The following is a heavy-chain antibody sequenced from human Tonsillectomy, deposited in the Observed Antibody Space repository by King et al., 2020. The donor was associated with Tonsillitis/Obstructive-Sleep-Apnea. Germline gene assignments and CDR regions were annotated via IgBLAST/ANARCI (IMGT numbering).Heavy chain of an antibody. V-gene: IGHV4-59*01. D-gene: IGHD3-22*01. CDR3: AREVNYYDSSGYYLAAFDI. Sequence: VQLQESGPGLVKPSETLSLTCTVSGGSISSYYWSWLRQPPGKGLEWIGYIYYSGSTNYNPSLKSRVTISVDTSKNQFSLKLSSVTAADTAVYYCAREVNYYDSSGYYLAAFDIWGQGTMVTVSS. J-gene: IGHJ3*02. CDR1: GGSISSYY. CDR2: IYYSGST.